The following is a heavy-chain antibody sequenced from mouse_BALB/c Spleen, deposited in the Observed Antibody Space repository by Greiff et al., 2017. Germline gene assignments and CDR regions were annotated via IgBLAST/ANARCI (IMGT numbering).Heavy chain of an antibody. Sequence: VQLQQPGAELVKPGASVKLSCKASGYTFTSYWMHWVKQRPGQGLEWIGEIDPSDSYTNYNQKFKGKATLTVDKSSSTAYMQLSSLTSEDSAVYYCVITTAPYWGQGTLVTVSA. V-gene: IGHV1-69*02. CDR1: GYTFTSYW. J-gene: IGHJ3*01. CDR3: VITTAPY. D-gene: IGHD1-2*01. CDR2: IDPSDSYT.